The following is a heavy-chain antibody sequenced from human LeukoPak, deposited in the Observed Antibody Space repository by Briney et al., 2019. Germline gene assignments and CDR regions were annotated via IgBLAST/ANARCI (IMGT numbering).Heavy chain of an antibody. CDR3: ARDARDSSSSYTNFDY. J-gene: IGHJ4*02. CDR1: GYTFTGYY. CDR2: INPNSGGT. D-gene: IGHD6-6*01. Sequence: ASVKVSCKASGYTFTGYYMHWVQQAPGQGLEWMGRINPNSGGTNYAQKFQGRVTMTRDTSISTAYMELSRLRSDDTAVYYCARDARDSSSSYTNFDYWGQGTLVTVSS. V-gene: IGHV1-2*06.